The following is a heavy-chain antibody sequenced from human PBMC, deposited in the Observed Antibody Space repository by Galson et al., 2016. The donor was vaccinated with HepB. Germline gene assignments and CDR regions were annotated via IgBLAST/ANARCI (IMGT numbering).Heavy chain of an antibody. Sequence: SVKVSCKVSGDTFSTHGISWVRQAPGQGLEWMGAIIPVLNTAKYAMNFQGKVTITADKTTRTVYMELNTLTFEDTGVYYCARGGDYYDSDEYYVGVALDYWGQGTLVTVSS. D-gene: IGHD3-22*01. CDR3: ARGGDYYDSDEYYVGVALDY. CDR1: GDTFSTHG. V-gene: IGHV1-69*06. CDR2: IIPVLNTA. J-gene: IGHJ4*02.